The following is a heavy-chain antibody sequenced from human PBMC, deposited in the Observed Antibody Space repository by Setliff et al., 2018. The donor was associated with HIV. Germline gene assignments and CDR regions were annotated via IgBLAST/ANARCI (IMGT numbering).Heavy chain of an antibody. V-gene: IGHV3-23*01. CDR3: ARHDVVRGAIDN. Sequence: GGSLRLSCAASGFTFMNYAMSWVRQAPGKGLAWVSTIRGSGGNTYSADSVKGRFTISRDNSKNTLYVQMNSLRAEDTAVYYCARHDVVRGAIDNWGQGTLVTVSS. J-gene: IGHJ4*02. CDR2: IRGSGGNT. CDR1: GFTFMNYA. D-gene: IGHD3-10*01.